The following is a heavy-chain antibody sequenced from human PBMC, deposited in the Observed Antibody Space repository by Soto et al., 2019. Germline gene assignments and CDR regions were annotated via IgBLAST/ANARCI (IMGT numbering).Heavy chain of an antibody. CDR2: INHSGST. V-gene: IGHV4-34*01. J-gene: IGHJ6*01. CDR1: GGSFSGYY. Sequence: SETLSLTCAVYGGSFSGYYWSWIRQPPGKGLEWIGEINHSGSTNYNPSLKSRVTISVDTSKNQFSLKLSSVTAADTAVYYCARTTVTTVYYYYGMDVWGQGTTVTVST. CDR3: ARTTVTTVYYYYGMDV. D-gene: IGHD4-17*01.